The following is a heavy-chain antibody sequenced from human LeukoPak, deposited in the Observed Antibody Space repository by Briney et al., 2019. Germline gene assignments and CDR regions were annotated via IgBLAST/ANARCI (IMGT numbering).Heavy chain of an antibody. V-gene: IGHV3-30*02. J-gene: IGHJ4*02. CDR2: IRYDGSNK. D-gene: IGHD4-23*01. Sequence: GGSLRLSCAASGFTFSSYGMHWVRQAPGKGLEWVAFIRYDGSNKYYADSVKGRFTISRDNSKNTLYLQMNSLRAEDTAVYYCATLHDYMTTVVTPFDYWGQGTLVTVSS. CDR3: ATLHDYMTTVVTPFDY. CDR1: GFTFSSYG.